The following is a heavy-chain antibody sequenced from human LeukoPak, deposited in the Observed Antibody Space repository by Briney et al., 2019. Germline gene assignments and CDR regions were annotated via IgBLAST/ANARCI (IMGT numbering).Heavy chain of an antibody. CDR1: GGSISSYY. CDR2: IYYSGST. Sequence: SETLSLTCTVSGGSISSYYWSWIRQPPGKGLEWIGYIYYSGSTNYNPSLKSRVTISVDTSKNQFSLKLSSVTAADTAVYYCARSDYDILTGYPKKNDAFGIWGQGTVVTVSS. J-gene: IGHJ3*02. V-gene: IGHV4-59*01. D-gene: IGHD3-9*01. CDR3: ARSDYDILTGYPKKNDAFGI.